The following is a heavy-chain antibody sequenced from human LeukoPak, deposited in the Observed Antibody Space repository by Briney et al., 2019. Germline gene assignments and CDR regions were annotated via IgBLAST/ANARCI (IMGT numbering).Heavy chain of an antibody. D-gene: IGHD2-15*01. V-gene: IGHV1-2*02. CDR2: INSNSGGT. CDR1: GYTFTGYY. J-gene: IGHJ4*02. Sequence: GASVKVSCKASGYTFTGYYMHWVRQAPGQGLEWMGWINSNSGGTNYAQKFQGRVTMTRDTSISTAYMELSRLRSDDTAVYYCARVDGVGGTAWDYWGQGTLVTVSS. CDR3: ARVDGVGGTAWDY.